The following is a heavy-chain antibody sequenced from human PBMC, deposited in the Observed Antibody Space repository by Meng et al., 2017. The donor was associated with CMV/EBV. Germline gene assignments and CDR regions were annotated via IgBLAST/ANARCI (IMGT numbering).Heavy chain of an antibody. J-gene: IGHJ4*02. CDR3: ARGLRYSSSWLFQHDY. CDR1: GGTFSSYA. D-gene: IGHD6-13*01. V-gene: IGHV1-69*05. CDR2: IIPIFGTA. Sequence: SVKVSCKASGGTFSSYAISWVRQAPGQGLEWMGGIIPIFGTANYAQKFQGRVTTTTDESTSTAYMELSSLRSEDTAVYYCARGLRYSSSWLFQHDYWGQGTLVTVSS.